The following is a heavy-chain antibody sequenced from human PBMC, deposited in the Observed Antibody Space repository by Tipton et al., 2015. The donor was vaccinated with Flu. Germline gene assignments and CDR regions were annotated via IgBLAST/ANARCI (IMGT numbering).Heavy chain of an antibody. CDR3: AKVIPELVAGLDA. Sequence: GSLRLSCAASGFTFSSYAMSWVRQAPGKGLEWVSGISGRGGRTYYADSVKGRFTISRDNSKNTLYLQMNSLRAEDTAVDYCAKVIPELVAGLDARGQGTLVTVSS. V-gene: IGHV3-23*01. J-gene: IGHJ5*02. D-gene: IGHD6-19*01. CDR2: ISGRGGRT. CDR1: GFTFSSYA.